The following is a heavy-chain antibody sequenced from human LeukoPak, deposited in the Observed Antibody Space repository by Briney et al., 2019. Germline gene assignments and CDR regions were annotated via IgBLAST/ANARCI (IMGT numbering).Heavy chain of an antibody. CDR2: ISSSSSYI. D-gene: IGHD6-13*01. CDR3: ARTGIAAAAGRAHWFDP. V-gene: IGHV3-21*01. Sequence: GGSLRLSCAASGFTFSSYSMNWVRQAPGKGLEWVSSISSSSSYIYYADSVKGRFTISRDNAKYSLYLQMNSLRAEDTAVYYCARTGIAAAAGRAHWFDPWGQGTLVTVSS. J-gene: IGHJ5*02. CDR1: GFTFSSYS.